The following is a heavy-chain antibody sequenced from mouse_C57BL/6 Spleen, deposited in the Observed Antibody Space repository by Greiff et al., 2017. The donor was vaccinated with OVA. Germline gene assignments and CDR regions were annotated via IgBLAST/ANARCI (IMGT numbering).Heavy chain of an antibody. CDR2: IDPSDSYT. J-gene: IGHJ2*01. V-gene: IGHV1-69*01. CDR1: GYTFTSYW. Sequence: QVQLQQPGAELVMPGASVKLSCKASGYTFTSYWMPWVKQRPGQGLEWIGEIDPSDSYTNYNQKFKGKSTLTVDTSSSTAYMQLSSLTSEDSAVYYCARGDGSRYFDYWGQGTTLTVAS. D-gene: IGHD1-1*01. CDR3: ARGDGSRYFDY.